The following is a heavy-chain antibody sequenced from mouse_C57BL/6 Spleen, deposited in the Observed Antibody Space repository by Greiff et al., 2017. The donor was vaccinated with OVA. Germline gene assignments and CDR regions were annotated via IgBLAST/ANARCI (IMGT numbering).Heavy chain of an antibody. CDR3: ARTGYYCSSPHCWDY. D-gene: IGHD1-1*01. CDR1: GYTFTSYW. Sequence: QVQLQQPGAELVKPGASVKLSCKASGYTFTSYWMHWVKQRPGQGLEWIGMIHPNSGSTNYNEKFKSKATLTVDKSSSTAYMQLSSLTSEDSAVYYCARTGYYCSSPHCWDYWGQGTTLTVSS. J-gene: IGHJ2*01. V-gene: IGHV1-64*01. CDR2: IHPNSGST.